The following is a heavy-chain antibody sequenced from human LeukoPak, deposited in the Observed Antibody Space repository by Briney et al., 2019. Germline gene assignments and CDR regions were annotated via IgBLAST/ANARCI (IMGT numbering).Heavy chain of an antibody. D-gene: IGHD6-19*01. CDR3: ARDQAVAGTTDAFDI. CDR2: IIPIFGKT. CDR1: GGTFSSYA. J-gene: IGHJ3*02. V-gene: IGHV1-69*13. Sequence: SVKVSCKASGGTFSSYAIYWVRQAPGQGLEWMGGIIPIFGKTKYAQKFQGRVTITADESTSTAYMEMGSLKSEDTAVYYCARDQAVAGTTDAFDIWGQGTMVTVSS.